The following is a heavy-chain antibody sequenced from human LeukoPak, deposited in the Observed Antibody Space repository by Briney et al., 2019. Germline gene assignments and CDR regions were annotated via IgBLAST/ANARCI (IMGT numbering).Heavy chain of an antibody. V-gene: IGHV4-34*01. CDR2: INHSGST. CDR3: ARRGRILTGYIKASSYYFDY. D-gene: IGHD3-9*01. Sequence: KPSETLSLTCAVYGGSFSGYYWSWIRQPPGKGLEWIGEINHSGSTNYNPSLKSRVTISVDTSKNQFSLKLSSVTAADTAVYYCARRGRILTGYIKASSYYFDYWGQGTLVTVSS. CDR1: GGSFSGYY. J-gene: IGHJ4*02.